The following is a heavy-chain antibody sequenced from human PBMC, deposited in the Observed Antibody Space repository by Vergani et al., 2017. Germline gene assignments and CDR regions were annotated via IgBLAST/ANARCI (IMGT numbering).Heavy chain of an antibody. J-gene: IGHJ4*02. D-gene: IGHD5-18*01. CDR1: GFTFSSYG. CDR3: ARYSGYSYGRLFDY. Sequence: EVQLLESGGGVVQPGRSLRLSCAASGFTFSSYGMHWVRQAPGKGLEWVSYISSSGSTIYYADSVKGRFTISRDNAKNSLYLQMNSLRAEDTAVYYCARYSGYSYGRLFDYWGQGTLVTVSS. V-gene: IGHV3-48*04. CDR2: ISSSGSTI.